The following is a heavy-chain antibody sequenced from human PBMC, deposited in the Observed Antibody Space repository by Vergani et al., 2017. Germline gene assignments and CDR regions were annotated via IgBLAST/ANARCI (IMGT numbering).Heavy chain of an antibody. J-gene: IGHJ4*02. V-gene: IGHV3-15*01. CDR2: IRSKNDGGTA. CDR1: GITFKNAW. CDR3: STDYQDY. Sequence: EVQVVESGGGLIKPGGSLRLSCVVSGITFKNAWINWVRQAPGKGLEWIGRIRSKNDGGTADYAAPLKGRFTISRDDSKDSAFLLVNNLKTEDTAVYFCSTDYQDYWVQGTLVTVSS. D-gene: IGHD2-2*01.